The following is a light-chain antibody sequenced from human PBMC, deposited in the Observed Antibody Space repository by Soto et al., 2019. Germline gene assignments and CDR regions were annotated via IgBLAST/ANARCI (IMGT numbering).Light chain of an antibody. Sequence: DIQMTQSPSTLSASVGDRVSITCRASQSISSWLAWYQQKPGKIPNLLIYAASTLQSGVPSRFSGSGSGTEFTLTISRLQPEDFATYYCQQLNSYPITFGQGTRLEIK. V-gene: IGKV1-5*01. J-gene: IGKJ5*01. CDR3: QQLNSYPIT. CDR1: QSISSW. CDR2: AAS.